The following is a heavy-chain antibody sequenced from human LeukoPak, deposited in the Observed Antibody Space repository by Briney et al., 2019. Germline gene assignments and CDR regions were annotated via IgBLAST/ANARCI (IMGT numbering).Heavy chain of an antibody. D-gene: IGHD2-2*01. V-gene: IGHV3-7*01. CDR2: INQDGSEK. CDR3: AREFAGRYCSSTSCSFFDY. CDR1: GFTFSSYW. Sequence: GGSLTLSCAASGFTFSSYWMSWVRQAPGKGLEWVANINQDGSEKYYVDSVKGRFTISRDNAKNSLYLQMNSLRAEDTAVYYCAREFAGRYCSSTSCSFFDYWGEGTLVTVSS. J-gene: IGHJ4*02.